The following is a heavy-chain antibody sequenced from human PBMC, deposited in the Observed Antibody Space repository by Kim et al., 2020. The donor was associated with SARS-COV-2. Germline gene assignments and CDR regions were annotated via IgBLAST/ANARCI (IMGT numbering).Heavy chain of an antibody. J-gene: IGHJ5*02. CDR1: GFTFSSYA. CDR2: ISYDGDDK. V-gene: IGHV3-30*01. Sequence: GGSLRLSCAASGFTFSSYAFHWVRQAPGKGLEWVAGISYDGDDKFYADSVKGRFMISRDKSKKTLYLQTNSLRVEDTAVYFCTRGGLYSASNWGYSFDPWGQGARVTVSS. CDR3: TRGGLYSASNWGYSFDP. D-gene: IGHD5-12*01.